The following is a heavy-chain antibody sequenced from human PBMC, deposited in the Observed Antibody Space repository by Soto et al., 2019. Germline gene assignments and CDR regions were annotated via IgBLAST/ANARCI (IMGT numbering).Heavy chain of an antibody. V-gene: IGHV1-2*02. J-gene: IGHJ5*02. D-gene: IGHD3-10*01. Sequence: GASVKVSCKASGYTFTGDYMHWVRQAPGQGLEWMGWINPNSGGTNYAQKFQGRVTMTRDTSISTAYMELSRLRSDDTAVYYCARELPLYGSGSYIRFDPWGQGTLVTVSS. CDR1: GYTFTGDY. CDR3: ARELPLYGSGSYIRFDP. CDR2: INPNSGGT.